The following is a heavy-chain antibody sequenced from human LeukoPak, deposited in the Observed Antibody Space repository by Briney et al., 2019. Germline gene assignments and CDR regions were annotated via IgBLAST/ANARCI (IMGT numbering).Heavy chain of an antibody. V-gene: IGHV4-4*07. CDR1: GGSISSYY. D-gene: IGHD2-15*01. Sequence: PSETLSLTCTVSGGSISSYYWSWIRQPAGKGLEWIGRIYTSGSTNHNPSLKSRVTMSVDTSKNQFSLKLSSVTAADTAVYYCAREPLPYCSGGSCYESAIDYWGQGTLVTVSS. CDR2: IYTSGST. J-gene: IGHJ4*02. CDR3: AREPLPYCSGGSCYESAIDY.